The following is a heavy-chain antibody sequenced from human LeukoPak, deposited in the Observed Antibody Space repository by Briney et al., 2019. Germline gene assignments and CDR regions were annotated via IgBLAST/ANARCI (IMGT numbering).Heavy chain of an antibody. Sequence: GGSLRLSCAASGFTFSDYTMNWVRQAPGKGLEWVSAISGSGGSTYYADSVKGRFTISRDNSKNTLYLQMNSLRAEDTAVYYCAKPPGRFFTSYYYMDVWGKGTTVTVSS. V-gene: IGHV3-23*01. CDR3: AKPPGRFFTSYYYMDV. CDR2: ISGSGGST. D-gene: IGHD3-3*01. CDR1: GFTFSDYT. J-gene: IGHJ6*03.